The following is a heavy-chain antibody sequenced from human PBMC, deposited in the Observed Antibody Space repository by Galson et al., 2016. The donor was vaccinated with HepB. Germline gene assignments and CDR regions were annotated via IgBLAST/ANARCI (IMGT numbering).Heavy chain of an antibody. V-gene: IGHV3-33*01. CDR3: ARDSFTIFGVTPNWFDP. J-gene: IGHJ5*02. Sequence: SLRLSCAASGFTFSRYGMHWVRQAPGKGLEWVAVILYDGSKKYSADSVKGRFTSSRDNSKNTLYLQMNSLRAEDTAVYYFARDSFTIFGVTPNWFDPWGQGTLVTVSS. D-gene: IGHD3-3*01. CDR2: ILYDGSKK. CDR1: GFTFSRYG.